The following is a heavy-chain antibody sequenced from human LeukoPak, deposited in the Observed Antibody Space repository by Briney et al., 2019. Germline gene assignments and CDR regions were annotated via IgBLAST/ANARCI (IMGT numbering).Heavy chain of an antibody. V-gene: IGHV4-59*01. CDR1: GGSISSYY. Sequence: PSETLSLTCTVSGGSISSYYWSWIRQPPGKGLEWIGYIYYSGSTNYNPSLKSRVTISVDTSKNQFSLKLSSVTAADTAVYYCARLAPYSSSWYYYYGMDVWGQGTTVTVSS. D-gene: IGHD6-13*01. CDR2: IYYSGST. J-gene: IGHJ6*02. CDR3: ARLAPYSSSWYYYYGMDV.